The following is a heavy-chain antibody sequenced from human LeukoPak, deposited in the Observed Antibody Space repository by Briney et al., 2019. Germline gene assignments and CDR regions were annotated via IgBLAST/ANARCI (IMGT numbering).Heavy chain of an antibody. CDR2: ISGETT. CDR1: GFNFAHYA. J-gene: IGHJ4*02. CDR3: AKDMAGMGHH. Sequence: GGSLRLSCAASGFNFAHYAMHWVRQAPGKGLEWVSLISGETTSYAESVKGRFAISRDNTKNFLYLQMNSLRAEDTAIYYCAKDMAGMGHHRGQGTLVIVSS. D-gene: IGHD1-14*01. V-gene: IGHV3-43*02.